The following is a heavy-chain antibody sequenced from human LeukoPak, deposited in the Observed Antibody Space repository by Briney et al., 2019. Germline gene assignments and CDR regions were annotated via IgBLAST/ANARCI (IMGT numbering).Heavy chain of an antibody. V-gene: IGHV3-30-3*01. CDR3: ARVPPLWFGELLVDYYYYGMDV. D-gene: IGHD3-10*01. J-gene: IGHJ6*02. Sequence: GGSLRLSCVASGFTFSSYAMHWVRQAPGKGLEWVAVISYDGSNKYYADSVKGRFTISRDNSKNTLYLQMNSLRAEDTAVYYCARVPPLWFGELLVDYYYYGMDVWGQGTTVTVSS. CDR1: GFTFSSYA. CDR2: ISYDGSNK.